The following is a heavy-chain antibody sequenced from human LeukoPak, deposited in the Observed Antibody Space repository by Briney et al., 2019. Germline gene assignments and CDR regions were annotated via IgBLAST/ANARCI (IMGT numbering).Heavy chain of an antibody. V-gene: IGHV3-48*03. D-gene: IGHD3-22*01. Sequence: GSLRLTCAASGFTFSSYEMNWVRQAPGKGLEWVSYISSSGSTIYYADSVKGRFTISRDNAKNSLYLQMNSLRAEDTAVYYCARVPTYYYDSSGRAGPFGYWGQGTLVTVSS. CDR1: GFTFSSYE. CDR2: ISSSGSTI. J-gene: IGHJ4*02. CDR3: ARVPTYYYDSSGRAGPFGY.